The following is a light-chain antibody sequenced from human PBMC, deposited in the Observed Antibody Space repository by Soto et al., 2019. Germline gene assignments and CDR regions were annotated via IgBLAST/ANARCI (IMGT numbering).Light chain of an antibody. J-gene: IGKJ4*01. Sequence: EIGVTQSPGTLSLSPGERATLSCRASQSVSSSYLAWYQQKPGQAPRLLIYGASSRATGIPDRFSGSGSGTDFTLPISRLEPEEFAVYYCQQYGSSPLTFGGGTKVEIK. CDR1: QSVSSSY. CDR3: QQYGSSPLT. V-gene: IGKV3-20*01. CDR2: GAS.